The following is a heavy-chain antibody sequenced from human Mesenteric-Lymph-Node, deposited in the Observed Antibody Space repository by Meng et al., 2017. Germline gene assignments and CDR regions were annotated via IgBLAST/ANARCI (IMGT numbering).Heavy chain of an antibody. CDR2: ISGGST. CDR1: GFTVSSNE. V-gene: IGHV3-38-3*01. Sequence: GESLKISCAASGFTVSSNEMSWVRQAPGKGLEWVSSISGGSTYYADSRKGRFTISRDNSKNTLHLQMNSLRAEDTAVYYCARGDSSSWMMFGYWGQGTLVTVSS. D-gene: IGHD6-13*01. J-gene: IGHJ4*02. CDR3: ARGDSSSWMMFGY.